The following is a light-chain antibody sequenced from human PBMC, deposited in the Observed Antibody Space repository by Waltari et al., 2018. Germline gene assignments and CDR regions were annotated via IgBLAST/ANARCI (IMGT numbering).Light chain of an antibody. CDR2: GAS. CDR1: ESVPANY. J-gene: IGKJ1*01. Sequence: EIVLTQFPGTLSLSPGEIATLSCRATESVPANYLAWYQQKPGQAPRLLIAGASSRATGIPDRFSGRGSGTDFTLTIARLEPEDFAVYYCQQYGETPWTFGQGTKVDLK. CDR3: QQYGETPWT. V-gene: IGKV3-20*01.